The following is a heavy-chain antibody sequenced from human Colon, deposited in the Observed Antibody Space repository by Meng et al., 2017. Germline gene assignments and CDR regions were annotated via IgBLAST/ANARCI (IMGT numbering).Heavy chain of an antibody. J-gene: IGHJ4*02. CDR1: GGSISSDGYY. CDR2: IYYSGST. V-gene: IGHV4-31*01. CDR3: ARSAVYDSSGYYYFDY. D-gene: IGHD3-22*01. Sequence: SETLSLTCTVSGGSISSDGYYWSWIRQHPGKGLEWIGYIYYSGSTHYNPSLESLVAISVDTSKNQFSLMLTSVTAADTAVYYCARSAVYDSSGYYYFDYWGQGTLVTVSS.